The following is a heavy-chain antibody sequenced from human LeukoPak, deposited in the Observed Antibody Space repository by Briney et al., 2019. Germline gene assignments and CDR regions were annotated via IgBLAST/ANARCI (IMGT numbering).Heavy chain of an antibody. CDR2: IYHSGST. J-gene: IGHJ4*02. CDR1: GGYISSSNW. D-gene: IGHD5-18*01. Sequence: SETLSLTCAVSGGYISSSNWWSWVRQPPGKGLEWIGEIYHSGSTNYNPSLKSRVTISGETSRTQFSLRLNSVTAADTAVYYCAGYGFPIPFDYWGRGTLVTVSS. CDR3: AGYGFPIPFDY. V-gene: IGHV4-4*02.